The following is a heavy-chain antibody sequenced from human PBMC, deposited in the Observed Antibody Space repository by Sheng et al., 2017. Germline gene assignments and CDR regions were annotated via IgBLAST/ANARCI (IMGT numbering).Heavy chain of an antibody. CDR1: GFTFSTYW. D-gene: IGHD3-16*01. V-gene: IGHV3-7*01. CDR2: IKQDGSET. J-gene: IGHJ6*03. Sequence: EVHLVESGGGLVQPGGSLRLSCVASGFTFSTYWMTWVRQAPGKGLQWVANIKQDGSETSYVDSAKGRFTISRDNARNSLYLQMNSLRAEDTAIYYCVRDGGYSVGGRHFYYMDVWGKGTTVTVSS. CDR3: VRDGGYSVGGRHFYYMDV.